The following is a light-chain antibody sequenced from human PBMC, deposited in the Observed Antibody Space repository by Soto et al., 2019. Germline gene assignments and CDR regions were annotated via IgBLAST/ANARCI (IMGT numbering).Light chain of an antibody. V-gene: IGKV3-15*01. CDR2: GAS. CDR3: EQYNNWPIT. CDR1: QSVSNN. Sequence: MTQSPATLSLSPGKRATLSCRSSQSVSNNYLAWYQQKPGQAPRLLIYGASTRATGIPARFSGSGSGTEFTLTISSLQSEDFAVYYCEQYNNWPITFGQGTRLEI. J-gene: IGKJ5*01.